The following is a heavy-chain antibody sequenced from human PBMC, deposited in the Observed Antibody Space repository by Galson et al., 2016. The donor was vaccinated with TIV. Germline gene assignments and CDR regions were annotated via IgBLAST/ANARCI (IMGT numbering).Heavy chain of an antibody. Sequence: SVKVSCKASTYTSTNYYMHWVRQAPGQGLEWMGIISPSGTRTTFAQNFQGRLTMTRDTSTSTVYMDLSSLKSEDTAVYYCAGGGTDYGGSGYLDCWGQGTLLTVSS. CDR1: TYTSTNYY. CDR3: AGGGTDYGGSGYLDC. D-gene: IGHD4-23*01. J-gene: IGHJ4*02. V-gene: IGHV1-46*01. CDR2: ISPSGTRT.